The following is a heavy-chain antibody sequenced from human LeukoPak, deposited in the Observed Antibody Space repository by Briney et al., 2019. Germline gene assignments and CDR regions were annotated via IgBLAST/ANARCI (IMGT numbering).Heavy chain of an antibody. D-gene: IGHD3-10*01. V-gene: IGHV7-4-1*02. CDR1: GYTFTNYA. Sequence: ASVKVSCKASGYTFTNYAMNWVRQAPGQGLEWMGWINTNTGDPTYAQGFTGRFVFSLDTSVSTAFLQISSLKPEDTAVYYCARKVVREINFYYYGMDVWGQGTTDTVSS. CDR2: INTNTGDP. CDR3: ARKVVREINFYYYGMDV. J-gene: IGHJ6*02.